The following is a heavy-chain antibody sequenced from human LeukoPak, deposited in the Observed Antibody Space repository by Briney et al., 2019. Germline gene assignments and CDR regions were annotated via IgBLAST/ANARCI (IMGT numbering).Heavy chain of an antibody. CDR3: AKDRYGLGYYMDV. D-gene: IGHD7-27*01. V-gene: IGHV3-30*02. J-gene: IGHJ6*03. CDR2: IRSDVSNE. Sequence: GGSLRLSCAASGFTFSIYGMHWVRQAPGKGLEWVTYIRSDVSNEYYADSVKGRFTISRDNSQNTPYLQMNSLRAEDTAVYYCAKDRYGLGYYMDVWGKGTTVTVSS. CDR1: GFTFSIYG.